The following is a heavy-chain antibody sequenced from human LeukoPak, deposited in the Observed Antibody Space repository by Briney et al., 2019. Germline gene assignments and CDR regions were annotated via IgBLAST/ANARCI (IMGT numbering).Heavy chain of an antibody. J-gene: IGHJ3*01. Sequence: GGSLRLSCVVSGFTFSSYWMNWVRQAPGKGLEWVANIHEDRSEIYYVDSLKGRFTISRDNAENLLYLQMNSLRAEDTAVYYCARTLRLNTPRAFDVWGEGTMV. CDR3: ARTLRLNTPRAFDV. CDR2: IHEDRSEI. V-gene: IGHV3-7*05. D-gene: IGHD3-3*01. CDR1: GFTFSSYW.